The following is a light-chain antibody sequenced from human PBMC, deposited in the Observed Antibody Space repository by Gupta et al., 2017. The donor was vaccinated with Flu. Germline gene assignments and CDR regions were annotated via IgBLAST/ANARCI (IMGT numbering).Light chain of an antibody. V-gene: IGKV3-20*01. CDR2: GAS. CDR3: QQYRSLPRT. CDR1: QSVSSNS. J-gene: IGKJ1*01. Sequence: EIVLTQSPGTLSLSPGERATLSCRASQSVSSNSVAWYQQKPGQAPRFLIFGASTRAAGIPDRFSGSGSGTDFTLTISRLEPEDFAVYYCQQYRSLPRTFGQGTKVEIK.